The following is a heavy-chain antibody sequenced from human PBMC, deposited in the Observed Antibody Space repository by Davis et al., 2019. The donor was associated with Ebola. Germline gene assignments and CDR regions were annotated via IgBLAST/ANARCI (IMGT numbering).Heavy chain of an antibody. CDR3: VKPGLFDY. CDR2: ISYDGSNK. V-gene: IGHV3-30*18. CDR1: GFTFSSYG. Sequence: GESLKISCAASGFTFSSYGMHWVRQAPGKGLEWVAVISYDGSNKYYADSVKGRFTISRDNSKNTLYLQMSSLRAEDTAVYYCVKPGLFDYWGQGTLVTVSS. J-gene: IGHJ4*02.